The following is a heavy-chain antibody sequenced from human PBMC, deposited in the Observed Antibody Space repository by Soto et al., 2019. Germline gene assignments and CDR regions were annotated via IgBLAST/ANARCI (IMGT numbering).Heavy chain of an antibody. CDR2: FDPEDGET. CDR1: GYTLTELS. V-gene: IGHV1-24*01. J-gene: IGHJ3*02. D-gene: IGHD3-22*01. Sequence: ASVKVSCKVSGYTLTELSMHWVRQAPGKGLEWMGGFDPEDGETIYAQKFQGRVTMTEDTSTDTAYMELSSLRSEDTAVYYCVVYDSSGYYPNAFGIWGQGTMVTVSS. CDR3: VVYDSSGYYPNAFGI.